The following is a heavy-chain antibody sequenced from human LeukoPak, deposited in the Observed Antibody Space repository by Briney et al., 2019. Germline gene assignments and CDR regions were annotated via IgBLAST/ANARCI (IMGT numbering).Heavy chain of an antibody. D-gene: IGHD7-27*01. CDR2: IIPIFGTA. V-gene: IGHV1-69*13. CDR1: GGTLTSCV. CDR3: ARNPPRTGDFIS. Sequence: ASVEVSCKASGGTLTSCVISWGRQAPGQGLEWMGGIIPIFGTANYAQKFQGRVTITADESTSTAYMELSSLRSEDTAVYYCARNPPRTGDFISWGQGTTVTVSS. J-gene: IGHJ6*02.